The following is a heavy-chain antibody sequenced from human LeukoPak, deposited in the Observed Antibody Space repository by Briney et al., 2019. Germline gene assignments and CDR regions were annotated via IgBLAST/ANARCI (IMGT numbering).Heavy chain of an antibody. D-gene: IGHD6-13*01. V-gene: IGHV3-7*01. Sequence: GGSLRLSCVASGFAFSDYWMNWVRQAPGKGLEWVANIKTDGSEKYYVDSVKGRFTISRDNPKNSLYLQMNSLRADDTALYYCVRDSGSCRGCAFDIWGQGTVVTVSS. CDR2: IKTDGSEK. J-gene: IGHJ3*02. CDR3: VRDSGSCRGCAFDI. CDR1: GFAFSDYW.